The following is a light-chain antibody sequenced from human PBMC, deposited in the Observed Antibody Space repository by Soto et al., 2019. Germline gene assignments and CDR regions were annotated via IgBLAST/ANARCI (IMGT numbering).Light chain of an antibody. V-gene: IGLV2-14*01. J-gene: IGLJ1*01. CDR3: SSYKSSSTPYV. Sequence: QSVLTQPASVSGSPGQSITISCTGTSSDVGGYNYVSWYQHHPGKAPKVMIYEVSNRPSGVSNRFSGSKSGNTASLTISGLQAEDEADYYCSSYKSSSTPYVFGTGTKVTVL. CDR2: EVS. CDR1: SSDVGGYNY.